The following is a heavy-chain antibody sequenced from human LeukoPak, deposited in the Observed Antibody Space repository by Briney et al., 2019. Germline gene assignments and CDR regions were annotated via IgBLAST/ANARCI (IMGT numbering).Heavy chain of an antibody. CDR2: IRYDGTNK. J-gene: IGHJ4*02. CDR1: GFTFSSYW. V-gene: IGHV3-30*02. CDR3: AKDLGSSGCFDY. D-gene: IGHD6-19*01. Sequence: PGGSLRLSCAASGFTFSSYWMSWVRQAPGKGLEWVAFIRYDGTNKYYADSVKGRFTISRDTSKNTLYLQMNSLRTEDTAVYYCAKDLGSSGCFDYWGQGTLVTVSS.